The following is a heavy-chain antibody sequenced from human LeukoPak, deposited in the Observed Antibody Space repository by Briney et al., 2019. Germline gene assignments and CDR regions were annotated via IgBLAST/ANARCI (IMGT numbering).Heavy chain of an antibody. Sequence: GGSLRLSCAASGFTFSSCGMHWVRQAPGKGLEWVAVIWYDGSNKYYADSVKGRFTISRDNSKNTLYLQMNSLRAEDTAVYYCARDPEDSSGYYLGYWGQGTLVTVSS. D-gene: IGHD3-22*01. CDR2: IWYDGSNK. V-gene: IGHV3-33*01. J-gene: IGHJ4*02. CDR1: GFTFSSCG. CDR3: ARDPEDSSGYYLGY.